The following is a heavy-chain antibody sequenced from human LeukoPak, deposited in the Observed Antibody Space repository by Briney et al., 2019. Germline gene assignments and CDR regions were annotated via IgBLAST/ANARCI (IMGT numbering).Heavy chain of an antibody. CDR1: GFTFTTYW. Sequence: GGSLRLSCAASGFTFTTYWMTWVRQAPGKGLEWVGNIKQDGSQKYYVDSVKGRFTISRDNAKNSLYLQMNSLRAEDTAVYYCARDGDTSGLDSWGQGTLVTVSS. V-gene: IGHV3-7*01. D-gene: IGHD2-21*01. CDR3: ARDGDTSGLDS. J-gene: IGHJ4*02. CDR2: IKQDGSQK.